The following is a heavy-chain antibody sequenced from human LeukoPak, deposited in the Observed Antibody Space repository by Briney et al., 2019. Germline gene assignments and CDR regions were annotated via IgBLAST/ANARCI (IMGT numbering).Heavy chain of an antibody. CDR2: INPNSGGT. CDR3: ARILNYCSGGSCYSA. J-gene: IGHJ4*02. D-gene: IGHD2-15*01. CDR1: GGTFSSYA. Sequence: ASVKVSCKASGGTFSSYAISWVRQAPGQGLEWMGRINPNSGGTNYAQKFQGRVTMTRDTSISTAYMELSRLRSDDTAVYYCARILNYCSGGSCYSAWGQGTLVTVSS. V-gene: IGHV1-2*06.